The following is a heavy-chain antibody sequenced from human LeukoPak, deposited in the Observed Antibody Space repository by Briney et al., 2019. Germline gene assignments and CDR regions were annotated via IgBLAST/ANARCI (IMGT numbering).Heavy chain of an antibody. V-gene: IGHV5-51*01. CDR2: IYPGDSDT. J-gene: IGHJ4*02. Sequence: GESLKISCKGSGYSFTSYWIGWVRQMPGKGLEWMGIIYPGDSDTRYSPSFQGQVTISADKSISTAYLQWSSLKASDTAMYYCARQVGIAAAGPYYFDYWGKGTLVTVSS. D-gene: IGHD6-13*01. CDR1: GYSFTSYW. CDR3: ARQVGIAAAGPYYFDY.